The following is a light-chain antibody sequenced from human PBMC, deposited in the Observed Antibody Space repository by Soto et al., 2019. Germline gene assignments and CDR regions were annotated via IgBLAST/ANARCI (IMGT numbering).Light chain of an antibody. CDR2: AAS. CDR3: QQRNSYPPYT. Sequence: IPFTQSPSSLSASVGDRVTITCRASQGISSYLAWYQQKPGKAPKLLIYAASTLQSGVPSRFSGRGSGTDFTLTISSLKPEDFAAYYCQQRNSYPPYTFGQGTKLEI. CDR1: QGISSY. V-gene: IGKV1-9*01. J-gene: IGKJ2*01.